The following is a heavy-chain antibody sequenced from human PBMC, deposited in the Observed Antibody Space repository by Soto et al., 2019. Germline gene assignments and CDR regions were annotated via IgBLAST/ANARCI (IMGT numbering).Heavy chain of an antibody. Sequence: GGSLRLSCAASGFTFSSYAMSWVRQAPGKGLEWVSAISGSGGSTYYADSVKGRFTISRDNSKNTLYLQMNSLRAEDTAVYYCAKGYSYGYRSSPYYFDYWGQGTLVTVSS. CDR3: AKGYSYGYRSSPYYFDY. J-gene: IGHJ4*02. CDR1: GFTFSSYA. D-gene: IGHD5-18*01. CDR2: ISGSGGST. V-gene: IGHV3-23*01.